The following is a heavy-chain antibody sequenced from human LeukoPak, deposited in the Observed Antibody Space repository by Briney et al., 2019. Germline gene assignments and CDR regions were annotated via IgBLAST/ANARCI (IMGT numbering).Heavy chain of an antibody. CDR1: GYTFTSYY. CDR2: INPSAGST. Sequence: ASVKVSCKASGYTFTSYYLHWVRQAPGQGLEWMGIINPSAGSTSYAQNFQGRVTMTRDKSTSTVYMELSSLRSEDTAVYYCARGPAMGRWFDPWGQGTLVTVSS. D-gene: IGHD5-18*01. V-gene: IGHV1-46*01. J-gene: IGHJ5*02. CDR3: ARGPAMGRWFDP.